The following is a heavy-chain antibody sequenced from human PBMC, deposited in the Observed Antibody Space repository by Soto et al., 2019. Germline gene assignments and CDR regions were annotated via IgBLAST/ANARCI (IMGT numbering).Heavy chain of an antibody. V-gene: IGHV3-23*01. Sequence: PGGSLRLSCAASGFAFSSYAMSWVRQAPGKGLEWVSVVSSSGGTTYYADSVKGRFTISRDNSKNTLYLQMNSLRAEDTAVYYCAKKEEGYYGSGSYGLGPYYGMDVWGQGTTVTVSS. CDR3: AKKEEGYYGSGSYGLGPYYGMDV. D-gene: IGHD3-10*01. J-gene: IGHJ6*02. CDR2: VSSSGGTT. CDR1: GFAFSSYA.